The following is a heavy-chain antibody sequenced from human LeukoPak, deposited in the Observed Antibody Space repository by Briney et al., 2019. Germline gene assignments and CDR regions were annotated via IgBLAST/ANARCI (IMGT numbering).Heavy chain of an antibody. D-gene: IGHD6-13*01. Sequence: PSETLSLTCNVSGGSINNYYWSWIRQPAGKGLEWIGLFYSTGNTKYNPSLKSRVTMSVDTSKNQFSLKMTSMTAADTAVYYCAREVVAAAGTVDYWGQGALVIVSS. CDR3: AREVVAAAGTVDY. CDR2: FYSTGNT. J-gene: IGHJ4*02. CDR1: GGSINNYY. V-gene: IGHV4-4*07.